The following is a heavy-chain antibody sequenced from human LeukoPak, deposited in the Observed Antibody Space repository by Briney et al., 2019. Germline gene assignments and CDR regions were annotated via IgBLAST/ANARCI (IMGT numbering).Heavy chain of an antibody. D-gene: IGHD3-10*01. J-gene: IGHJ4*02. CDR2: ICYSGST. V-gene: IGHV4-59*12. Sequence: SETLSLTCTVSGGSISSYYWSWIRQPPGKGLEWIGYICYSGSTNYNPSLKSRVTISVDTSKNQFSLKLSSVTAADTAVYYCARAGSMVRGVFDYWGQGTLVTVSS. CDR1: GGSISSYY. CDR3: ARAGSMVRGVFDY.